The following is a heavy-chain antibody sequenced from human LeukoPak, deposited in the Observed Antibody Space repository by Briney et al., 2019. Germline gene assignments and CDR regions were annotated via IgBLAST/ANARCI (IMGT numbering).Heavy chain of an antibody. CDR1: GYTFTSYG. CDR3: ARVPISSGNYYYYMDV. CDR2: ISAYNGNT. Sequence: GASVKVSCKASGYTFTSYGISWVRQAPGQGLEWMGWISAYNGNTNYAQKLQGRVTMTTDTSTSTAYMELRSLRSDDTAVYYCARVPISSGNYYYYMDVWGKGTAVTVSS. J-gene: IGHJ6*03. D-gene: IGHD3-10*01. V-gene: IGHV1-18*01.